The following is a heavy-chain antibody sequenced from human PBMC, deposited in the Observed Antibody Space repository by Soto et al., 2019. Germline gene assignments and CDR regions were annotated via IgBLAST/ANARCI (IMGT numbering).Heavy chain of an antibody. CDR2: IIPMFGTA. CDR1: GGTFSTYA. Sequence: QVQLVQSGAEVKKPESSVKVSCKAPGGTFSTYAISWVRQAPGQGLEWMGGIIPMFGTANYAQRFQDRVTIAAGEATNTVYMELSSVRSEDTAVYCCASGIQLWLRRINNGYSGWGQGTLVTVSS. V-gene: IGHV1-69*12. D-gene: IGHD5-18*01. J-gene: IGHJ4*02. CDR3: ASGIQLWLRRINNGYSG.